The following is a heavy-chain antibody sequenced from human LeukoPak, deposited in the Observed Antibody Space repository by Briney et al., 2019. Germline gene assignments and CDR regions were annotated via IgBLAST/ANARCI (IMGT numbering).Heavy chain of an antibody. CDR3: ASENSGYYTFDY. CDR1: GFTFSSYS. Sequence: GGSLRLSCAASGFTFSSYSMNWVRQAPGKGLEWVSSISSSSSYIYYADSVKGRFTISRDNAKNSLYLQMNSLRAEDTAVYYCASENSGYYTFDYWGQGTLVTVSS. CDR2: ISSSSSYI. V-gene: IGHV3-21*01. D-gene: IGHD3-22*01. J-gene: IGHJ4*02.